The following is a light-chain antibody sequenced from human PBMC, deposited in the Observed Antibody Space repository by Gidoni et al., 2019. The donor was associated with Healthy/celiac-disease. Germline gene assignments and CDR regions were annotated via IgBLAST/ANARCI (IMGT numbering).Light chain of an antibody. J-gene: IGKJ5*01. Sequence: EIVMTQSSATLSVSPWERATLSCRASESVSSNLDWYQQKPGQSPRRLIYGASTRATGIPARFSGSGSGTEFTLTISSLQSEDFAVYYCQQYNNWPPXTFGQGTRLEIK. CDR3: QQYNNWPPXT. V-gene: IGKV3-15*01. CDR1: ESVSSN. CDR2: GAS.